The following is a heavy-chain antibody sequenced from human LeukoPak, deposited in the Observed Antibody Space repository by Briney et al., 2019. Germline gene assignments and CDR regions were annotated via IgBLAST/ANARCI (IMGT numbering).Heavy chain of an antibody. CDR3: ARERYSYGPSGFDY. D-gene: IGHD5-18*01. CDR1: GFTFSSYA. CDR2: ISYDGSNK. J-gene: IGHJ4*02. V-gene: IGHV3-30*04. Sequence: PGRSLRLSCAASGFTFSSYAMHWVRQAPGKGLEWVAVISYDGSNKYYADSVKGRFTISRDNSKNTLYLQMNSLRAEDTAVYCCARERYSYGPSGFDYWGQGTLVTVSS.